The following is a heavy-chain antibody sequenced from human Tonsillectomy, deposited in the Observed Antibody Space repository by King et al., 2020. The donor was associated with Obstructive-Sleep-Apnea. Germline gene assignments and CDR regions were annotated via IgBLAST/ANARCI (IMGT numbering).Heavy chain of an antibody. Sequence: VQLVESGGGVVQPGRSLRVSCAASGFTFSSYAIHWVRQAPGKGLEWVAVISYDGSNKYYAESVKGRFTISRDNSKNTLYLQMNSLRAEDTAVYYCARDGYGSGSYHGGYFDYWGQGTLVTVSS. V-gene: IGHV3-30*04. CDR1: GFTFSSYA. D-gene: IGHD3-10*01. CDR3: ARDGYGSGSYHGGYFDY. J-gene: IGHJ4*02. CDR2: ISYDGSNK.